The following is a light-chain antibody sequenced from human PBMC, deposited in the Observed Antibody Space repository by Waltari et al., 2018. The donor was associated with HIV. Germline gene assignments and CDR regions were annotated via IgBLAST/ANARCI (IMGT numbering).Light chain of an antibody. J-gene: IGLJ1*01. CDR1: SRDIGTYNY. CDR2: EVT. CDR3: APYAGNNNYV. Sequence: QSALSQPPSASGSPGQSVTISCTGTSRDIGTYNYVSWYQQYPGRAPRLLIYEVTKRSSGVPNRFSGSKSANTASLTVSGLHGDDEGDYYCAPYAGNNNYVFGTGTTMTVL. V-gene: IGLV2-8*01.